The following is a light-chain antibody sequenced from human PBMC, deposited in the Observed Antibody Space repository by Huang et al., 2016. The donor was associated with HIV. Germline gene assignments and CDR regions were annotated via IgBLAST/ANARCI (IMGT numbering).Light chain of an antibody. CDR2: DAS. CDR1: QDITNF. CDR3: QQYNNLPYT. V-gene: IGKV1-33*01. Sequence: DIQMTQSPSSLSASVGDRVTITCQASQDITNFLNWYQEKPGKAPKLLIYDASNLETGVPSKFSGGGSGTYFTLTISSLQPEDFATYYCQQYNNLPYTFGHGTKLEIK. J-gene: IGKJ2*01.